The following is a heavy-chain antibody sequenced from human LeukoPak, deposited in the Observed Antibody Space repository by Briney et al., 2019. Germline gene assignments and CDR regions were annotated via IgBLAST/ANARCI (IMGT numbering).Heavy chain of an antibody. J-gene: IGHJ4*02. V-gene: IGHV4-59*01. CDR3: ARDKKGLFDY. Sequence: SETLSLTCTVSGGSISSYYWSWIRQPLGKGLEWIGYIYYSGSTNYNPSLKSRVTISVDTSKNQFSLKLSSVTAADTAVYYCARDKKGLFDYWGQGTLVTVSS. CDR1: GGSISSYY. CDR2: IYYSGST.